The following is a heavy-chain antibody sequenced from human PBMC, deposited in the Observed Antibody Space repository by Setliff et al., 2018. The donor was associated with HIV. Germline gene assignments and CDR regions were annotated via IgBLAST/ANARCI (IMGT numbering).Heavy chain of an antibody. D-gene: IGHD2-2*01. J-gene: IGHJ4*02. V-gene: IGHV4-39*01. CDR3: ARHGDAFVVPADV. CDR1: GGSIATTTYY. Sequence: SETLSLTCTVSGGSIATTTYYWGWIRQPPGKGLEWIGTIYYRSHSHYNPSLKSRVTISVDTAKNQFSLNLTYVTPADTALYYCARHGDAFVVPADVWGQGTLVTVSS. CDR2: IYYRSHS.